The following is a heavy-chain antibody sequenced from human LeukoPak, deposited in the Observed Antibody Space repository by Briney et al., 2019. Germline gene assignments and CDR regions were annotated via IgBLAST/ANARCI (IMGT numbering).Heavy chain of an antibody. V-gene: IGHV3-23*01. CDR2: IGASGGST. Sequence: QAGGSLRLSCATSAFTFSSYAMSRVRQAPGKGLEWVSGIGASGGSTYYADSVKGRFTISRDNSKNTLYLQMNSLRTEDTAVYYCAKAECYDILTGLDYWGRGTLVTVSS. J-gene: IGHJ4*02. D-gene: IGHD3-9*01. CDR1: AFTFSSYA. CDR3: AKAECYDILTGLDY.